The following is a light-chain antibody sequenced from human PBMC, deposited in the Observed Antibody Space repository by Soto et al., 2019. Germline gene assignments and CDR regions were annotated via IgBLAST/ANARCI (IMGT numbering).Light chain of an antibody. CDR2: EVS. Sequence: QSALTQPASVSGSPGQSITISCTGTSSDVGGYNYVSWYQQHPGKAPNLMIYEVSNRPSGVSNRFSGSKSGNTASLTISGLQAEDEADYCCSSYTSSATPVVFGGGTKLTVL. V-gene: IGLV2-14*01. J-gene: IGLJ2*01. CDR3: SSYTSSATPVV. CDR1: SSDVGGYNY.